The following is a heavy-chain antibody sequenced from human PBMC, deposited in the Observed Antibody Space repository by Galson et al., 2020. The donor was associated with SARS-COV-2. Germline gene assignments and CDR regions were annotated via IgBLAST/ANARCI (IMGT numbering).Heavy chain of an antibody. CDR2: ISSSSSYT. CDR1: GFTFSSYW. J-gene: IGHJ4*02. CDR3: ARLSNPPSQYYFDY. V-gene: IGHV3-21*01. Sequence: GGSLRLSGAASGFTFSSYWMHWVRQAPGKGLVWVSRISSSSSYTNYADSVKGRFTISRDNAKNSLYLQMNSLRAEDTAVYYCARLSNPPSQYYFDYWGQGTLVTVSS. D-gene: IGHD4-4*01.